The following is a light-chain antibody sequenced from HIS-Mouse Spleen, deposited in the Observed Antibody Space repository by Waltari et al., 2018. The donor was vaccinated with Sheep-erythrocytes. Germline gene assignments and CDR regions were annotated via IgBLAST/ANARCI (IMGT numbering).Light chain of an antibody. CDR2: AAS. CDR3: LQHNSYPRT. J-gene: IGKJ2*01. CDR1: QGISNY. V-gene: IGKV1-17*03. Sequence: DIQMTQFPSAMSASVGDRVTLTVRASQGISNYLAWFQQKPGKGPKSLIYAASSVQSGVPSRFSGSGSGTEFTLTISSLQPEDFATYYCLQHNSYPRTFGQGTKLEIK.